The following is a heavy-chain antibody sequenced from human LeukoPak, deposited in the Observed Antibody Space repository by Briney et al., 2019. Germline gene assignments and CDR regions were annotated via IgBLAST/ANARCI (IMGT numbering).Heavy chain of an antibody. CDR3: ARDLMGIAYRGAFYY. CDR2: INQDGSEK. Sequence: GGSLRLSCAASGFTFSRYWMSWVRQAPGKGLEWVANINQDGSEKYFVDSAKGRFTISRDNAKNSLYLQMNTLRAEDTAVYYCARDLMGIAYRGAFYYWGQGTLVTVSS. CDR1: GFTFSRYW. V-gene: IGHV3-7*03. J-gene: IGHJ4*02. D-gene: IGHD6-13*01.